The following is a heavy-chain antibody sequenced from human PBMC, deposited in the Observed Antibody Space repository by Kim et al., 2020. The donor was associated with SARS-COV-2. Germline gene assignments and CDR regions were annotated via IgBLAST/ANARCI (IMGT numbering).Heavy chain of an antibody. CDR1: GFTFDDYA. V-gene: IGHV3-9*01. J-gene: IGHJ3*02. CDR2: TSWNSGTI. Sequence: GGSLRLSCAASGFTFDDYAIHWVRQAPGKGLEWVSGTSWNSGTIGYADSVKGRFYISRDNAKNSLYLQMNSLRAEDTALYYCAILGRWLQFSLAKDAFHIWGQGTMVTVSS. CDR3: AILGRWLQFSLAKDAFHI. D-gene: IGHD5-12*01.